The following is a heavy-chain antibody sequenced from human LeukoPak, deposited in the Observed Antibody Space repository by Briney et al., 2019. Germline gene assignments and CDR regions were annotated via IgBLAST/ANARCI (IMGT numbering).Heavy chain of an antibody. Sequence: GGSLRLAWVVSGFTFSSHAMSWVSQAAGEGRGWVSTITGGGDGAFYADSVKGRFTISRDNSKNTFYLQMDSLRAEDTAVYHCAKDGHIQNYYHHMDVWGEGTTVTVSS. CDR3: AKDGHIQNYYHHMDV. V-gene: IGHV3-23*01. CDR1: GFTFSSHA. J-gene: IGHJ6*03. D-gene: IGHD2-21*01. CDR2: ITGGGDGA.